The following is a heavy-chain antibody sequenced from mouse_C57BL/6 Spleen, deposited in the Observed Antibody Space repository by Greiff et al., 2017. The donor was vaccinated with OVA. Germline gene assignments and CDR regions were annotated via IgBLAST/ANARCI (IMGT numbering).Heavy chain of an antibody. CDR3: ATDYYGSRDAY. CDR1: GYAFSSSW. CDR2: IYPGDGDT. J-gene: IGHJ3*01. Sequence: QVHVKQSGPELVKPGASVKISCKASGYAFSSSWMNWVKQRPGKGLEWIGRIYPGDGDTNYNGKFKGKATLTADKSSSTAYMQLSSLTSEDSAVYFCATDYYGSRDAYWGQGTLVTVSA. V-gene: IGHV1-82*01. D-gene: IGHD1-1*01.